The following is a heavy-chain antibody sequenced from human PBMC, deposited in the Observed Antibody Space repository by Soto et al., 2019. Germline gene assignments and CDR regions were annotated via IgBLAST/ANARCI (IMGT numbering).Heavy chain of an antibody. V-gene: IGHV4-38-2*02. CDR3: ARDDNWFDP. J-gene: IGHJ5*02. CDR2: IYHSGST. Sequence: SETLSLTCAVSGYSIGSGYYWAWIRQPPGKGLEWIGSIYHSGSTSYNPSLKNRVIISIDTSKNQFSLKLTSVTAADTAVYYCARDDNWFDPWGQGTLVTVSS. CDR1: GYSIGSGYY.